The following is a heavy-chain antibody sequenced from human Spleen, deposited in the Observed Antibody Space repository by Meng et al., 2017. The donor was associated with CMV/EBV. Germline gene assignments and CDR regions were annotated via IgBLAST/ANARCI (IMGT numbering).Heavy chain of an antibody. D-gene: IGHD5-18*01. Sequence: SETLSLTCTVSDASLSNSLYYWGWVRQPPGKGLAWIGNLHHSGSSYYTPSLKSRVTISVDASKNQLSLKLNSVTAADTAVYYCARDPGYSYGALWGQGTLVTVSS. J-gene: IGHJ4*02. V-gene: IGHV4-39*07. CDR3: ARDPGYSYGAL. CDR1: DASLSNSLYY. CDR2: LHHSGSS.